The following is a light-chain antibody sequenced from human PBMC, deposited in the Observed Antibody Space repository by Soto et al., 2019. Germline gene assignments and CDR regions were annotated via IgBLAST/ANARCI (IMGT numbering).Light chain of an antibody. CDR3: QQSYSTLVT. CDR1: QSIANY. CDR2: ATS. Sequence: IQMTQSPSSLSASVGDRVTITCRSSQSIANYLNWYQQKPGKAPNLLIYATSILQSGVPSRFSGSGAGTDFTLTISSLQAEDFATYYCQQSYSTLVTFGQGTRLEIK. J-gene: IGKJ5*01. V-gene: IGKV1-39*01.